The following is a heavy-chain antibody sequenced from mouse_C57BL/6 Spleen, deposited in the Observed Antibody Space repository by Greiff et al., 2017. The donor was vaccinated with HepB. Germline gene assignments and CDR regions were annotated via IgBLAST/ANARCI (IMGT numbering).Heavy chain of an antibody. CDR2: INPSSGYT. CDR1: GYTFTSYW. CDR3: ANLRGGSYCYFDV. D-gene: IGHD1-1*01. J-gene: IGHJ1*03. V-gene: IGHV1-7*01. Sequence: QVQLKESGAELAKPGASVKLSCKASGYTFTSYWMHWVKQRPGQGLEWIGYINPSSGYTKYNQKFKEKATLNAYKSSITAYMQLSSRTYEDSAVYYYANLRGGSYCYFDVWGTGTTVTVSS.